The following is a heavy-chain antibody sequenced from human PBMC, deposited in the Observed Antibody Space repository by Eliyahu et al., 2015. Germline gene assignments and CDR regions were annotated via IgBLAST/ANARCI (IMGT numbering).Heavy chain of an antibody. CDR1: GFTVSSXY. Sequence: EVQLVESGGGLIQPGGSLRLXXAASGFTVSSXYXXWVXQAPGKGLEWVSIIYNDDGTYYADSVKGRFTISRDNSKNTLYLQMKSLRAEDTAVYYCARCIAVAGHFDYWGQGTLVTVSS. D-gene: IGHD6-19*01. V-gene: IGHV3-53*01. CDR3: ARCIAVAGHFDY. CDR2: IYNDDGT. J-gene: IGHJ4*02.